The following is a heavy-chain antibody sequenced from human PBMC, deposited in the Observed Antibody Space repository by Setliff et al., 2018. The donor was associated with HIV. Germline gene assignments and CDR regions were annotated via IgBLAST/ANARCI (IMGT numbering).Heavy chain of an antibody. Sequence: GESLKISCKGSGYSFTTYWIGWVRQMPGKGLEWMGIIHPGDSETRYSPSFRGQVIISADKSISTAYLQWSSLKASDTAMYYCASLQPDAVDVWGQGTTVTVSS. CDR1: GYSFTTYW. J-gene: IGHJ6*02. CDR3: ASLQPDAVDV. CDR2: IHPGDSET. V-gene: IGHV5-51*01.